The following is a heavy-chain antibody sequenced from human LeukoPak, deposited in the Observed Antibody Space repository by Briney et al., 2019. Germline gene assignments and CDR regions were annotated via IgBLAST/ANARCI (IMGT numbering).Heavy chain of an antibody. CDR2: ISHDGSNK. CDR3: AGDYYDSSGYYYHWFDP. J-gene: IGHJ5*02. Sequence: PGRSLRLSCAASGFTFSSYGMPWVRQAPGKGQEWVAVISHDGSNKYYADSVKGRFTISRDNSKNTLYLQMNSLRAEDTAVYYCAGDYYDSSGYYYHWFDPWGQETLVTVSS. CDR1: GFTFSSYG. D-gene: IGHD3-22*01. V-gene: IGHV3-30*03.